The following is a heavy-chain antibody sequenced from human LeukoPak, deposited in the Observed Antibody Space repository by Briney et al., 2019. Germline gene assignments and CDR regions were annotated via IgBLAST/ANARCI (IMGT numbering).Heavy chain of an antibody. Sequence: GGSLRLSCAASGFTFSRYSMNWVRQAPGKGLEWVSSISSSSSYIYYADSVKGRFTISRDNAKNSLYLQMNSLRAEDTAVYYCARATAVAGYDAFDIWGQGTMVTVSS. V-gene: IGHV3-21*01. CDR3: ARATAVAGYDAFDI. CDR1: GFTFSRYS. D-gene: IGHD6-19*01. J-gene: IGHJ3*02. CDR2: ISSSSSYI.